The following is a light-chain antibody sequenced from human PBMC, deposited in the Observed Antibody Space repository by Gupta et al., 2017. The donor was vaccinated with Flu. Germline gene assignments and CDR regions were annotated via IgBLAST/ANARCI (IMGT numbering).Light chain of an antibody. J-gene: IGLJ2*01. CDR2: EVN. V-gene: IGLV2-8*01. CDR3: SSYAGSNYLV. CDR1: SSDVGGYNF. Sequence: SVTISCTGSSSDVGGYNFVSWHQQHPGKPTILLIYEVNKRPAGVPGRFSGSKSGNTASLTVSGLQAEDEADYYCSSYAGSNYLVFGGGTKLTVL.